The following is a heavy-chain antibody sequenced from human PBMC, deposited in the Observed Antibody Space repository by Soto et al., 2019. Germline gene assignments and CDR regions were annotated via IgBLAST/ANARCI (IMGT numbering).Heavy chain of an antibody. J-gene: IGHJ3*02. D-gene: IGHD2-2*02. CDR1: GGSFSGYY. CDR3: ARAPAAIYAFDI. Sequence: PSETLCLTCAVYGGSFSGYYWSWIRQPPGKGLEWIGEINHSGSTNYNPSLKSRVTISVDTSKNQFSLKLSSVTAADTAVYYCARAPAAIYAFDIWGQGTMVTVSS. V-gene: IGHV4-34*01. CDR2: INHSGST.